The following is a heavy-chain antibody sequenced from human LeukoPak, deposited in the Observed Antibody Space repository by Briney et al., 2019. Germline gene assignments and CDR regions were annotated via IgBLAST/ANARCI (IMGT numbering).Heavy chain of an antibody. D-gene: IGHD5-12*01. V-gene: IGHV3-11*01. CDR3: ARGARDGGYDHDAFDI. CDR2: ITSSGTPI. Sequence: GGSLRLSCAASGFSFSDYYMGWIRQAPGKGLEWVAYITSSGTPIYYADSVKGRFTISRDNAKNSLYLQMNSLRAEHTALFYCARGARDGGYDHDAFDIWGQGTMVTVSS. J-gene: IGHJ3*02. CDR1: GFSFSDYY.